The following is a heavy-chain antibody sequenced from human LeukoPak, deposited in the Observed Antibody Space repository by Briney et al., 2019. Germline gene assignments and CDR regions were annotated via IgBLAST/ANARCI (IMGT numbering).Heavy chain of an antibody. J-gene: IGHJ4*02. CDR2: INHSEST. CDR3: ATNWNLDY. V-gene: IGHV4-34*01. CDR1: GGSFSGYY. Sequence: SETLSLTCAVYGGSFSGYYWSWIRQPPGKGLEWIGDINHSESTNYNPSLKSRVTISVDTSKNQFSLKLTSVTAADTAVYYCATNWNLDYWGREPWSPSPQ. D-gene: IGHD1-1*01.